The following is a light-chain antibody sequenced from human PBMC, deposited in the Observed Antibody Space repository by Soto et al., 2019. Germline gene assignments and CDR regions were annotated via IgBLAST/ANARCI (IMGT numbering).Light chain of an antibody. CDR3: AAWDDSRNGWV. J-gene: IGLJ3*02. Sequence: QSVLTQPPSASGTPGQRVTISCSGSSSNIGSNTVNWYQPLPGTAPKLLIYSNDQRPSGVPDRFSVSESGTSASLAISGLQSEDEAEYYCAAWDDSRNGWVFGGGTKLTVL. V-gene: IGLV1-44*01. CDR2: SND. CDR1: SSNIGSNT.